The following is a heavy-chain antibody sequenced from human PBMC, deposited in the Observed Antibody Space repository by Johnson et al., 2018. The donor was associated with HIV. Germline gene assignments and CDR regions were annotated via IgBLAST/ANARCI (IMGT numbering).Heavy chain of an antibody. CDR1: GFTLSNYG. CDR2: IWYDGSNR. V-gene: IGHV3-33*06. J-gene: IGHJ3*02. CDR3: AKESGYCSSSSCYGDAFDI. Sequence: QVLLVESGGGVVQSGRSLRLSCAASGFTLSNYGMHWVRQAPGKGLEWVALIWYDGSNRYYADSVKGRFTISRDNSKNMLYLEVNSLRAEDTAVYYCAKESGYCSSSSCYGDAFDIWGQGTMVTVSP. D-gene: IGHD2-2*01.